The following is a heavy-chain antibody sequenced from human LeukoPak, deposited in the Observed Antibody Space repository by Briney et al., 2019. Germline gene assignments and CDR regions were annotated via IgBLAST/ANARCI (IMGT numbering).Heavy chain of an antibody. V-gene: IGHV3-21*01. CDR3: ARDHGSSPSGYFDY. Sequence: GGSLRLSCAASGFTFSSYSMNWVRQAPGKGLEWVSSISSSSSYIYYADSVKGRFTTSRDNAKNSLYLQMNSLRAEGTAVYYCARDHGSSPSGYFDYWGQGTLVTVSS. CDR2: ISSSSSYI. J-gene: IGHJ4*02. CDR1: GFTFSSYS. D-gene: IGHD3-10*01.